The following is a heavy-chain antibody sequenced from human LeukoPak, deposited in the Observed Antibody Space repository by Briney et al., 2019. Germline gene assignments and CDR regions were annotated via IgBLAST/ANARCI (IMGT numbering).Heavy chain of an antibody. CDR2: IIPIFGTA. D-gene: IGHD6-19*01. CDR1: GGTFSSYA. V-gene: IGHV1-69*13. CDR3: TTGGNVFVAGTRAFDL. J-gene: IGHJ3*01. Sequence: SVKVSCKASGGTFSSYAISWVRQAPGQGLEWMGGIIPIFGTANYAQKFQGRVTITADESTSTAYMELSSLRSEDTAMYYCTTGGNVFVAGTRAFDLWGQGTMVTVSS.